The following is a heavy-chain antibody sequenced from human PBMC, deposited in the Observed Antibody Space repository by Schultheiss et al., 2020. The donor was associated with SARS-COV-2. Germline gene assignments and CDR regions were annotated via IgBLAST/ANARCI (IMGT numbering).Heavy chain of an antibody. CDR2: IYYSGST. CDR1: GGSISSGDYY. J-gene: IGHJ4*02. V-gene: IGHV4-61*08. D-gene: IGHD6-19*01. Sequence: SETLSLTCTVSGGSISSGDYYWSWIRQPPGKGLEWIGYIYYSGSTNYNPSLKSRVTISVDTSKNQFSLKLSSVTAADTAVYYCARAGYSSGWPDYWGQGTLVTVSS. CDR3: ARAGYSSGWPDY.